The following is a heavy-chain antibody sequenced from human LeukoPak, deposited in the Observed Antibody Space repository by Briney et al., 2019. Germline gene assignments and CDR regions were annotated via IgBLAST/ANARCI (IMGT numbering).Heavy chain of an antibody. J-gene: IGHJ4*02. CDR1: GGSISSYY. CDR3: AREGYYYDSSGSPL. CDR2: IYTSGST. D-gene: IGHD3-22*01. V-gene: IGHV4-4*07. Sequence: SETLSLTCTVSGGSISSYYWSWIRQPAGKGLEWIGRIYTSGSTNYNPSLKSRVTMSVDTSKNQFSLKLSSATAADTAVYYCAREGYYYDSSGSPLWGQGTLVTVSS.